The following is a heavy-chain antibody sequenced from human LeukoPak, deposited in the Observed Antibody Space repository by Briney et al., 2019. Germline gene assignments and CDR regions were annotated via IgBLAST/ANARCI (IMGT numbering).Heavy chain of an antibody. D-gene: IGHD3-3*01. CDR2: ISAYNGNT. Sequence: GASVKISCKASGYTFTSYGISWARQAPGQGLEWMGWISAYNGNTNYAQKLQGRVTMTTDTSTSTAYMELRSLRSDDTAVYYCASRRERFSPYYYMDVWGKGTTVTVSS. J-gene: IGHJ6*03. CDR3: ASRRERFSPYYYMDV. V-gene: IGHV1-18*01. CDR1: GYTFTSYG.